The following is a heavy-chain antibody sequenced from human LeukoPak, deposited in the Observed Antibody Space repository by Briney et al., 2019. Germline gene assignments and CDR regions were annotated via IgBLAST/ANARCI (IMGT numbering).Heavy chain of an antibody. CDR1: GFTFSSYG. V-gene: IGHV3-33*06. D-gene: IGHD3-10*01. CDR2: IWYDGSNK. J-gene: IGHJ4*02. Sequence: GRSLRLSCTASGFTFSSYGMHWVRQAPGKGRVGVAVIWYDGSNKYYADSVKGRFTISRDNSKNTLYLQMNNPRAEVTAVLYCAKDTTTSRRGFDYGGQGILVTVPS. CDR3: AKDTTTSRRGFDY.